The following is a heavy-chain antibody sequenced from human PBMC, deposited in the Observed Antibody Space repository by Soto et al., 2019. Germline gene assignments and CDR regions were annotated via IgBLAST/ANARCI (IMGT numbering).Heavy chain of an antibody. Sequence: ASVKVSCKASGYSFTSYFMYWVRQAPGQGLEWMAIINPSGGSTSYAQKFQGRVTMTRDTSTSTVYMELSSLRSEDTAVYYCARDRDPIAAAGTEVYQYYGMDVWGQRTAVTVSS. J-gene: IGHJ6*02. CDR1: GYSFTSYF. CDR3: ARDRDPIAAAGTEVYQYYGMDV. V-gene: IGHV1-46*01. CDR2: INPSGGST. D-gene: IGHD6-13*01.